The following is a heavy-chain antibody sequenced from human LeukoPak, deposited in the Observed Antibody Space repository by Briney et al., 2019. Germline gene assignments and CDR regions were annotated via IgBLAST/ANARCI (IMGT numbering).Heavy chain of an antibody. D-gene: IGHD2-2*01. V-gene: IGHV4-61*02. CDR1: GGSISSGSYD. CDR3: ARVGCSSTSCYDNWFDH. J-gene: IGHJ5*02. CDR2: IYTSGST. Sequence: SQTLSLTCTVSGGSISSGSYDWGWIRQPAGKGLEWIGRIYTSGSTNYKPSLKSRFTISVDKTKNQFTRRLSSVTAADTAVYYCARVGCSSTSCYDNWFDHWGQGTLVTVSS.